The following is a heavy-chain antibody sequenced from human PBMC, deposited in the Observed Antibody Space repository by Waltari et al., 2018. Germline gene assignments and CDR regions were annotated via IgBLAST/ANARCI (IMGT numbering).Heavy chain of an antibody. V-gene: IGHV1-69*06. Sequence: QVQLVQSGAEVKKPGASVKVSCKASGGTFSSDVISWVRPVPGQGLEWMGRINPVYGTTDYAQKFQGRVTLTADKSTNTAYMELSRLRSDDTAVYYCARVSRDGYNADFDYWGQGTLVTVSS. D-gene: IGHD5-12*01. CDR1: GGTFSSDV. CDR2: INPVYGTT. CDR3: ARVSRDGYNADFDY. J-gene: IGHJ4*02.